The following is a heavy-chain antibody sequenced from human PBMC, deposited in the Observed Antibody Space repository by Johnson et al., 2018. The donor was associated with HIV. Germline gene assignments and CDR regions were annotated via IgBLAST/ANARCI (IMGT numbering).Heavy chain of an antibody. Sequence: QMLLVESGGGLVKPGASLRLSCAASGFSLSDYYMSWIRQAPGKGLEWVSYVRGSSSGIYSADPVKGRLTKSRDNSKNSLYLQMNSLRGEDTALYYCARDREVGARSGAFDIWGQGTMVTVSS. J-gene: IGHJ3*02. D-gene: IGHD1-26*01. CDR2: VRGSSSGI. CDR3: ARDREVGARSGAFDI. CDR1: GFSLSDYY. V-gene: IGHV3-11*01.